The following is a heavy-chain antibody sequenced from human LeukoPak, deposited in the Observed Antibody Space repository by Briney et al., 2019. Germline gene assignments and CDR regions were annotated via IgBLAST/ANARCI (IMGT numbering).Heavy chain of an antibody. Sequence: SETLSLTCTVSGGSISTYNWSWIRQPPGKGLEWIGYIYYSGSTNYNPSLKSRVTISVDTSKNQFSLKLSSVTAADTAVYYCAREGRGVSVGMDVWGQGTTVTVSS. CDR3: AREGRGVSVGMDV. CDR1: GGSISTYN. D-gene: IGHD2-8*01. CDR2: IYYSGST. V-gene: IGHV4-59*01. J-gene: IGHJ6*02.